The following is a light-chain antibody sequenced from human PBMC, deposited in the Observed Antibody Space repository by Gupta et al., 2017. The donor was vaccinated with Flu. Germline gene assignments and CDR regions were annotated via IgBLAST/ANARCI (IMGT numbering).Light chain of an antibody. CDR3: QSYDATLSAWV. J-gene: IGLJ3*02. V-gene: IGLV1-40*01. CDR2: GNN. CDR1: SSNIGAGYD. Sequence: VTISCTGSSSNIGAGYDVHWYQQLPGTAPKLLIYGNNNRPSGVPDRFSGSKSGPSASLAITGLQAEDEADYYCQSYDATLSAWVFGGGTKLTVL.